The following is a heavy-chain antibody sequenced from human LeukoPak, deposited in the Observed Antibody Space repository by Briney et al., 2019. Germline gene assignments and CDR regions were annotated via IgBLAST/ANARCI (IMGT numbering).Heavy chain of an antibody. J-gene: IGHJ4*02. V-gene: IGHV3-48*01. CDR3: VRDPDALDY. Sequence: GGSLRLSCVASGFTFSSYSMNWVRQAPGRGLEWVSYINSRGSPTYYADSVKGRFTISRDYATNSLFLQMSSLRAEDTAVYYCVRDPDALDYWGQGTLVTVSS. CDR1: GFTFSSYS. CDR2: INSRGSPT.